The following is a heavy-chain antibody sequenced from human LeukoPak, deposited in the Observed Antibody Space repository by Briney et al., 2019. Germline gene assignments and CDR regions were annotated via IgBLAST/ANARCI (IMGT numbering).Heavy chain of an antibody. CDR2: ISYDGSNK. CDR3: ARYYYGSGSYDDY. D-gene: IGHD3-10*01. Sequence: PGGSLRLSCAASGFTFSSYAMHWVRQAPGKGLEWVAVISYDGSNKYYADSVKGRFTISRDNSKNTLYLQMNTLRAEDTAMYYCARYYYGSGSYDDYWGQGTLVTVSS. J-gene: IGHJ4*02. V-gene: IGHV3-30-3*01. CDR1: GFTFSSYA.